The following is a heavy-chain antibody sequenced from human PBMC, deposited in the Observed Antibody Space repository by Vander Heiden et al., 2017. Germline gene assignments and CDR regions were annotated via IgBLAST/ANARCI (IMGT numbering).Heavy chain of an antibody. CDR3: ARAGGYSGYDPGNWFDP. D-gene: IGHD5-12*01. CDR1: GFTFSSYG. J-gene: IGHJ5*02. CDR2: ISSSSSYI. Sequence: EVQLVESGGGLVKPGASLRLSCAASGFTFSSYGRNWVRQAPGKGLEWVSSISSSSSYIYYADSVKGRFTISRDNAKNSLYLQMNSLRAEDTAVYYCARAGGYSGYDPGNWFDPWGQGTLVTVSS. V-gene: IGHV3-21*01.